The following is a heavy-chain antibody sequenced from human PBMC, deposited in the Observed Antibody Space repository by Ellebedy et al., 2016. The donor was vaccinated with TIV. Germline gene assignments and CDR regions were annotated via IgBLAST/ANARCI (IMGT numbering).Heavy chain of an antibody. CDR1: GYTFTRYA. CDR3: ARDGDYGLDY. D-gene: IGHD4-17*01. J-gene: IGHJ4*02. CDR2: INAGNGNT. Sequence: ASVKVSXXASGYTFTRYAMHWVRQAPGQRLEWMGWINAGNGNTKYSQKFQDRVTITRDTSASTAYMELSSLRSEDTAVYYCARDGDYGLDYWGQGTLVTVSS. V-gene: IGHV1-3*01.